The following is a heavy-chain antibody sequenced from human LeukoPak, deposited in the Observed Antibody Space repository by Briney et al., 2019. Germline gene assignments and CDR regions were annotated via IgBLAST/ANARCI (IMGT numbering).Heavy chain of an antibody. CDR2: IIPIFGTA. CDR3: ARPFTYYYDSSGSLDY. CDR1: GGTFSSYA. Sequence: GASVKVSCKASGGTFSSYAISWVRQAPGQGLEWMGGIIPIFGTANYAQKFQGRVTITADESTSTAYMEPSSLRSEDTAVYYCARPFTYYYDSSGSLDYWGQGTLVTVSS. D-gene: IGHD3-22*01. J-gene: IGHJ4*02. V-gene: IGHV1-69*13.